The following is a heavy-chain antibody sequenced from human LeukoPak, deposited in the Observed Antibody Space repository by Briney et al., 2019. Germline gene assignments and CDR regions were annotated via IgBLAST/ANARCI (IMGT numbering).Heavy chain of an antibody. V-gene: IGHV1-3*01. Sequence: ASVKVSCKASGYTFTSYAMHWVRQAPGQRLEWMGWINAGNGNTKYSQKFQGRVTITRDTSASTAYMELSSLRSEDTAVYYCARDPYYDILTGFGGDAFDIWGQGTMVTVSS. CDR2: INAGNGNT. CDR3: ARDPYYDILTGFGGDAFDI. J-gene: IGHJ3*02. D-gene: IGHD3-9*01. CDR1: GYTFTSYA.